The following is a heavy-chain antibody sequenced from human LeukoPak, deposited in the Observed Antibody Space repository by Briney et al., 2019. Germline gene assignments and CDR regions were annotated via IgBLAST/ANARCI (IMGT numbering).Heavy chain of an antibody. Sequence: GGSLRLSCAASGFTFSSYAMSWVRQAPGKGLEWVSVISSYGGSTYYADSVKGRFTISRDNSKNTLDLQMNSLRAEDTAVYYCAKVAKYYYGSETYYFFDYWGQGTLVTASS. J-gene: IGHJ4*02. V-gene: IGHV3-23*01. CDR3: AKVAKYYYGSETYYFFDY. CDR1: GFTFSSYA. D-gene: IGHD3-10*01. CDR2: ISSYGGST.